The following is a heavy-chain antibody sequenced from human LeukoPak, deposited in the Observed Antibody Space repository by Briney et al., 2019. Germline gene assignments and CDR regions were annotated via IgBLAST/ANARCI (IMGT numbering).Heavy chain of an antibody. CDR1: GYTFTGYY. J-gene: IGHJ4*02. CDR3: AAYYYDSSGYYPVDY. Sequence: APVKVSCKASGYTFTGYYMHWVRQAPGQGLEWMGGFDPEDGETIYAQKFQGRVTMTEDASTDTAYMELSSLRSEDTAVYYCAAYYYDSSGYYPVDYWGQGTLVTVSS. D-gene: IGHD3-22*01. CDR2: FDPEDGET. V-gene: IGHV1-24*01.